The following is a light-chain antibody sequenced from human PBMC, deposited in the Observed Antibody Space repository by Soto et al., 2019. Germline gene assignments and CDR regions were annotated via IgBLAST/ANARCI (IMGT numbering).Light chain of an antibody. CDR2: EVS. Sequence: LTQPASVSGSPGQSITISCTGTSSDVGSYSLVSWYQQHPGKAPKLMIYEVSKRPSGVSNRFSASKSGNTASLTISGLQAEDEADYYCCSYAGSTTLYVFGSGTKVTVL. CDR3: CSYAGSTTLYV. CDR1: SSDVGSYSL. J-gene: IGLJ1*01. V-gene: IGLV2-23*02.